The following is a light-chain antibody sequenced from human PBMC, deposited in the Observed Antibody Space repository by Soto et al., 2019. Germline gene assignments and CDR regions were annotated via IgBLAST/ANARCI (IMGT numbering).Light chain of an antibody. CDR2: DTT. J-gene: IGLJ1*01. CDR1: SSNIGADYD. CDR3: QSYDSSLSAYV. V-gene: IGLV1-40*01. Sequence: QSVRTQPPSGSRAPGQGGSVACTGSSSNIGADYDVHWYQQLPRTAPKLLIYDTTNRPSGVPVRFSGSKSGTSAPLAITGLQAEDEADYFCQSYDSSLSAYVFGSSTKVTVL.